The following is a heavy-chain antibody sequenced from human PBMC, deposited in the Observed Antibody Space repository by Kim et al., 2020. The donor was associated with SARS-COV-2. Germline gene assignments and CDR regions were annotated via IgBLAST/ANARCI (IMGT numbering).Heavy chain of an antibody. V-gene: IGHV1-69*13. CDR3: ASAYETYCSSTSCYISWFDP. D-gene: IGHD2-2*02. Sequence: PVKVSCKASGGTFSSYAISWVRQAPGQGLEWMGGIIPIFGTANYAQKFQGRVTITADESTSTAYMELSSLRSEDTAVYYCASAYETYCSSTSCYISWFDPWGQGTLVTVSS. CDR2: IIPIFGTA. J-gene: IGHJ5*02. CDR1: GGTFSSYA.